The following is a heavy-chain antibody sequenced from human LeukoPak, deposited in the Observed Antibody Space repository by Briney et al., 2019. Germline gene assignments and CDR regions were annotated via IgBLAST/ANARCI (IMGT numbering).Heavy chain of an antibody. CDR2: IYHSGST. D-gene: IGHD6-19*01. CDR1: GGSISSSDW. J-gene: IGHJ6*02. CDR3: ARDSSGWNYYYGMDV. V-gene: IGHV4-4*02. Sequence: PSESLSLTCAVSGGSISSSDWWSWVRQPPGKGLECNGEIYHSGSTNYNPSLKSRVTISVDKSKNQFSLKLSSVTAADTAVYYCARDSSGWNYYYGMDVWGQGTTVTVSS.